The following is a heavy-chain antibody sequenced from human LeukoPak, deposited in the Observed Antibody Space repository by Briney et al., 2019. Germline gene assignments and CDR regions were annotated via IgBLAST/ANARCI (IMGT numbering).Heavy chain of an antibody. D-gene: IGHD3-22*01. CDR3: AGGDYDSSGYEAFDI. V-gene: IGHV3-53*01. Sequence: GGSLRLSCAASGFSVSSNYMSWVRQAPGKGLEWVSVIYSGGSTYYADSVKGRFTISRDNSKNTLYLQMKSLRAEDTAVYYCAGGDYDSSGYEAFDIWGQGTMVTVSS. J-gene: IGHJ3*02. CDR2: IYSGGST. CDR1: GFSVSSNY.